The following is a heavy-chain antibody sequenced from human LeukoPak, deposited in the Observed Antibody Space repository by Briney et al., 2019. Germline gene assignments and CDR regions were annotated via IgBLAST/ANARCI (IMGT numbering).Heavy chain of an antibody. J-gene: IGHJ4*02. CDR3: AKCSLVRATRSDY. CDR1: GFTFSSYA. Sequence: LAGGSLRLSCAASGFTFSSYAMSWVRQAPGKGLEWVSAISGSGGSTYYADSVKGRFTISRDNSKNTLYLQMNSLRAEDTAVYYCAKCSLVRATRSDYWGQGTLVTVSS. CDR2: ISGSGGST. D-gene: IGHD6-13*01. V-gene: IGHV3-23*01.